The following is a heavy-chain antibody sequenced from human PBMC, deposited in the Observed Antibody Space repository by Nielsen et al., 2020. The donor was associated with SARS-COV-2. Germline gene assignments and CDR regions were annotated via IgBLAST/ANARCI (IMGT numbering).Heavy chain of an antibody. CDR3: AKIGYSSGWNDYYFEY. J-gene: IGHJ4*02. CDR2: ISWNSGSI. Sequence: GGSLRLSCAASGFTFDDYAMHWVRQAPGKGLEWVSGISWNSGSIGYADSVKGRFTISRDNAKNSLYLQMNSLRAEDTALYYCAKIGYSSGWNDYYFEYWGQGTLVTVSS. D-gene: IGHD6-19*01. CDR1: GFTFDDYA. V-gene: IGHV3-9*01.